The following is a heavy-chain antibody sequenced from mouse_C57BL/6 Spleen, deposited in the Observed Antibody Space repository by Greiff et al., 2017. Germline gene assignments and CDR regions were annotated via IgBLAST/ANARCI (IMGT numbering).Heavy chain of an antibody. CDR3: ARKLYDYPPMDY. J-gene: IGHJ4*01. Sequence: QVQLQQPGAELVKPGASVKMSCKASGYTFTSYWITWVKQRPGQGLEWIGDIYPGSGSTNYNEKFKSKATLTVDTSSSTAYMQLSSLTSEDSAVYYCARKLYDYPPMDYWGQGTSVTVSS. CDR2: IYPGSGST. D-gene: IGHD2-4*01. V-gene: IGHV1-55*01. CDR1: GYTFTSYW.